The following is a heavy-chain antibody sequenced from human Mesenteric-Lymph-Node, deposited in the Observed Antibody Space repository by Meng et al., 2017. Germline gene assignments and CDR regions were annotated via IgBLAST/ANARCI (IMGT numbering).Heavy chain of an antibody. J-gene: IGHJ5*02. V-gene: IGHV4-30-4*01. CDR2: IYYSGNT. D-gene: IGHD2-21*02. Sequence: QVQVQESGPGLGKPSRTLSLTCTVSGGSMSSGDYFWNWIRQPPGKGLEWIGYIYYSGNTYYNPSLKSRVTISVDTSKNQFSLKLTSVTATDTAVYYCARVAFCGGDCYFLAPWGQGTLVTVSS. CDR1: GGSMSSGDYF. CDR3: ARVAFCGGDCYFLAP.